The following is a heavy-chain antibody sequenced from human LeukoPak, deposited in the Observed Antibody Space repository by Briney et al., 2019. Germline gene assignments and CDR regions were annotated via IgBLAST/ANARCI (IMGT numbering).Heavy chain of an antibody. V-gene: IGHV5-51*01. CDR1: GYSFTSYW. CDR2: IYPGDSDT. Sequence: GESLKISCKGSGYSFTSYWIGWVRQMPGKGLEWMGIIYPGDSDTRYSPSFQGQVTISSDKSISNPYLQWTSRKRPDTAMYYCARLEYSTTFLDYSGQGRQVTLS. CDR3: ARLEYSTTFLDY. J-gene: IGHJ4*02. D-gene: IGHD2-2*01.